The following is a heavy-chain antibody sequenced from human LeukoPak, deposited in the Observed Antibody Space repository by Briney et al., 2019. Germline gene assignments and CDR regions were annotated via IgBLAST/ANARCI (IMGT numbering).Heavy chain of an antibody. CDR2: IKSKTHGGTT. D-gene: IGHD3-10*01. CDR3: TTELRFGESHSYGMDV. Sequence: GGSLRLSCAASGFTFSSVWMFWVRQAPGKGLEWVGRIKSKTHGGTTDYAAPVKGRFTISRDDSKNTLYLQMNSLKTEDTAVYYCTTELRFGESHSYGMDVWGQGTTVTVSS. CDR1: GFTFSSVW. V-gene: IGHV3-15*01. J-gene: IGHJ6*02.